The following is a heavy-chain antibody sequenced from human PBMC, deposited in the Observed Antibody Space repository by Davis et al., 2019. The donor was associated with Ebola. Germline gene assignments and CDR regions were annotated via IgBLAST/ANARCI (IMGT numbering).Heavy chain of an antibody. V-gene: IGHV1-69*13. Sequence: SVKVSCKASGGTFSSYAISWVRQAPGQGLEWMGGIIPIFGTANYAQKFQGRVTITADESTSTAYMELSSLRSEDTAVYYCARRIDYGYYYGSGTTGGAFDILGQGTIVTVSS. J-gene: IGHJ3*02. CDR1: GGTFSSYA. CDR3: ARRIDYGYYYGSGTTGGAFDI. D-gene: IGHD3-10*01. CDR2: IIPIFGTA.